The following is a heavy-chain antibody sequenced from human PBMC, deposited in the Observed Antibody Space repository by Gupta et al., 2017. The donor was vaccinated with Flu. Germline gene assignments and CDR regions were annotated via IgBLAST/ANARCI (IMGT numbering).Heavy chain of an antibody. CDR3: ARDLGCNGGSCSEDFYYYYYVDV. CDR2: IHHSGST. Sequence: EWIGEIHHSGSTNYNPSLSNRVTMSLDKSKRHFSLQLTAVTAADTAVYYCARDLGCNGGSCSEDFYYYYYVDVWGKGITVTVSS. V-gene: IGHV4-4*02. J-gene: IGHJ6*03. D-gene: IGHD2-15*01.